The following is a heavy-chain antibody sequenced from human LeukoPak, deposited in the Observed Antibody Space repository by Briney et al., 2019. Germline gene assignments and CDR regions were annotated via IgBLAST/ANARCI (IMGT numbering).Heavy chain of an antibody. V-gene: IGHV4-34*01. CDR3: EGKPRSKCTNGVCRQGY. D-gene: IGHD2-8*01. CDR1: GGSFSGYY. J-gene: IGHJ4*02. CDR2: INHSGST. Sequence: PSETPSLTCAVYGGSFSGYYWSWIRQPPGKGLEWMGEINHSGSTNYNPSLKSRGTILLKATKNNLSLQLSAVTTADKAVYYCEGKPRSKCTNGVCRQGYWGQGTLVTVSS.